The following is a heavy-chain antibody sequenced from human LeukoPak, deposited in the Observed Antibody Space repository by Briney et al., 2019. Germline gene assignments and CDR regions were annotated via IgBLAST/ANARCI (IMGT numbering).Heavy chain of an antibody. D-gene: IGHD2-2*01. CDR2: INPNIGGT. J-gene: IGHJ6*02. CDR3: ARWVKYCSSTSCYAEDYYYGMDV. V-gene: IGHV1-2*02. Sequence: GASVKVSCKASGYTFTGYYMHWVRQAPGQGLEWMGWINPNIGGTNYAQKFQGRVTMTRDTSISTAYMELSRLRSDDTAVYYCARWVKYCSSTSCYAEDYYYGMDVWGQGTTVTVSS. CDR1: GYTFTGYY.